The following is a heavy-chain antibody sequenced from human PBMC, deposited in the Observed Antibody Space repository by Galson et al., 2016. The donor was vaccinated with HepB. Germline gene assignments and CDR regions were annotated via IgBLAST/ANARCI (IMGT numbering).Heavy chain of an antibody. V-gene: IGHV3-23*01. J-gene: IGHJ4*02. CDR1: GFAFHSYT. Sequence: SLRLSCAASGFAFHSYTMGWVRQAPGKGLQWVSDITPSGDSTYYADPVTGRFTISRDNSRDTLYLQMNSLRVEDTAVYYCAKAKTVVGSAYEYWGQGNLVTVSA. CDR2: ITPSGDST. D-gene: IGHD2-21*01. CDR3: AKAKTVVGSAYEY.